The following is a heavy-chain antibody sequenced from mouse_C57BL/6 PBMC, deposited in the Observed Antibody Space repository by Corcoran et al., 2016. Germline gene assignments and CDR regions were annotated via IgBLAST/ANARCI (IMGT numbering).Heavy chain of an antibody. J-gene: IGHJ1*03. CDR3: ASYRSYWYFDV. CDR2: IYPRSGNT. CDR1: GYTFTSYG. V-gene: IGHV1-81*01. Sequence: QVQLQQSGAELARPGASVKLSCKASGYTFTSYGISWVKQRTGQGLEWIGEIYPRSGNTYYNEKFKGKATLTADKSSSTAYMELRSLTSEDSAVYFCASYRSYWYFDVWGTGTTVTVSS.